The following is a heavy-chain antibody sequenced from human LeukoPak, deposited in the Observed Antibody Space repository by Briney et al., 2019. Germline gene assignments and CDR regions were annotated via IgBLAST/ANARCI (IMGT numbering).Heavy chain of an antibody. Sequence: GGSLRLSCAASGXTFSDYYMSWIRQAPGKGREWVSYISSSSSYTNYADSVKGRFTIPRDNAKNSLYLQMNSLGAEDTAVYYCARGSQSLGYCSGGSCRAKIFDYWGQGTLVTVSS. CDR1: GXTFSDYY. CDR2: ISSSSSYT. J-gene: IGHJ4*02. CDR3: ARGSQSLGYCSGGSCRAKIFDY. D-gene: IGHD2-15*01. V-gene: IGHV3-11*06.